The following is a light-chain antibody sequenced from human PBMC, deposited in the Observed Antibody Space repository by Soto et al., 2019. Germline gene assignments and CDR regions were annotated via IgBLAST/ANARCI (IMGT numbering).Light chain of an antibody. CDR2: GAS. V-gene: IGKV3-15*01. J-gene: IGKJ4*01. Sequence: EIVLTQSPGTLSLSPGERATLSCRASQSISSNYLAWYQQKPGQAPRLLIYGASTRTIAIPARFSGSGSGTDFTLTIRSLQSEHFAVYYRQQYNTWPLGGGTKVDIK. CDR1: QSISSN. CDR3: QQYNTWP.